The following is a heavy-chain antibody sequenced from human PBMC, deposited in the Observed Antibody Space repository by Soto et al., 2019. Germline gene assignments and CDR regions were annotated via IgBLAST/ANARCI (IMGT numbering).Heavy chain of an antibody. V-gene: IGHV1-18*01. Sequence: QVHLVQSGAEVKKPGAAVKVSCKGSGYTFITYGITWVRQAHGQGLEWKGWISAHNVNTNYAQKLQRTVTGTRDTSTSTAYMELRSLGSDDSAVYYCARGRYGDSWGQGALVTVSS. CDR3: ARGRYGDS. J-gene: IGHJ4*02. D-gene: IGHD1-1*01. CDR1: GYTFITYG. CDR2: ISAHNVNT.